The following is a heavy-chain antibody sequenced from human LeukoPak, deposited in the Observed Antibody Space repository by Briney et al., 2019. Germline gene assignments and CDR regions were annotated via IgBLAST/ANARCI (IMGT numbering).Heavy chain of an antibody. CDR3: ARVVVMIDY. CDR1: GGSFSGYY. CDR2: INHSGST. V-gene: IGHV4-34*01. J-gene: IGHJ4*02. D-gene: IGHD3-3*01. Sequence: SETLSLTCAVYGGSFSGYYWSWIRQPPGKGLEWIGEINHSGSTNYNPSLKSRVTISVDTSKNRFSLKLSSVTAADTAVYYCARVVVMIDYWGQGTLVTVSS.